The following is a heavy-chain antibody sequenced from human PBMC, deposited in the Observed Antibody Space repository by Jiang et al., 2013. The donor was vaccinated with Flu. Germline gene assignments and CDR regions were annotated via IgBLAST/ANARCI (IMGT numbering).Heavy chain of an antibody. J-gene: IGHJ5*02. D-gene: IGHD3-22*01. V-gene: IGHV4-38-2*01. CDR3: ARTQWERYDSSGYYWFDP. Sequence: GYYWGWIRQPQEGAGVDWSIYHSGSTVLNPSLKSRVTISVDTSKNQFSLKLSSVTAADTAVYYCARTQWERYDSSGYYWFDPWGQGTLVTVSS. CDR2: IYHSGST. CDR1: GYY.